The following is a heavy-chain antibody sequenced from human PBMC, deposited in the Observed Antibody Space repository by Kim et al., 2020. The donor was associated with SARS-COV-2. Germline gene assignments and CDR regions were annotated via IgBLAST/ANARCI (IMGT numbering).Heavy chain of an antibody. Sequence: GGSLRLSCAASGFTVSSNYMSWVRQAPGKGLEWVSVIYSGGSTYYADSVKGRFTISRHNSKNTLYLQMNSLRAEDTAVYYCARVITMVRGVITGHWYFDLWGRGTLVTVSS. J-gene: IGHJ2*01. CDR2: IYSGGST. D-gene: IGHD3-10*01. V-gene: IGHV3-53*04. CDR1: GFTVSSNY. CDR3: ARVITMVRGVITGHWYFDL.